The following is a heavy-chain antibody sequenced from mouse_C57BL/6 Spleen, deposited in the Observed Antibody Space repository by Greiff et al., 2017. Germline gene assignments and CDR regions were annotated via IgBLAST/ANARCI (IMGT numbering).Heavy chain of an antibody. Sequence: VQLQQSGAELVRPGASVTLSCKASGYTFTDYEMHWVKQTPVHGLEWIGAIDPETGGTAYNQKFKGKAILTADKSSSTAYMELRSLTSEDSAVYYCTRRGTSNFGIDYFGYWGQGTTLTVSS. CDR3: TRRGTSNFGIDYFGY. J-gene: IGHJ2*01. CDR2: IDPETGGT. CDR1: GYTFTDYE. V-gene: IGHV1-15*01. D-gene: IGHD4-1*01.